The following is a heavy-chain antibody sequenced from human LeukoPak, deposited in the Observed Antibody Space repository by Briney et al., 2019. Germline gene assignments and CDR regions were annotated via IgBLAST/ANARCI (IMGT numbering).Heavy chain of an antibody. D-gene: IGHD4-23*01. CDR2: ISGSGGST. CDR1: GFTFSSYG. J-gene: IGHJ4*02. V-gene: IGHV3-23*01. Sequence: GRSLRLSCAASGFTFSSYGMSWVRHAPGRGLEWVSAISGSGGSTYYADSVKGRFTISRDTSKNTMYLQMTSPRAEEPVVYYCAKDQTTVVTQVDYWGQGTLVTVSS. CDR3: AKDQTTVVTQVDY.